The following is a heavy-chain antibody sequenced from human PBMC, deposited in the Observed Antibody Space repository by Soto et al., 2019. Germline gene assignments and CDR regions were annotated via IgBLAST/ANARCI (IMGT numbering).Heavy chain of an antibody. V-gene: IGHV4-31*03. Sequence: PSETLSLTCTVIGDSVSSNNYYWSWIRQRPGKGLEWIGYIHYSGDSYDNPSLTSRITMSMDVSKNQFSLNLRSVTAADTAIYYCARDVNDSSGSQGFDSWGQGTPVTVSS. CDR1: GDSVSSNNYY. CDR2: IHYSGDS. D-gene: IGHD3-22*01. CDR3: ARDVNDSSGSQGFDS. J-gene: IGHJ4*02.